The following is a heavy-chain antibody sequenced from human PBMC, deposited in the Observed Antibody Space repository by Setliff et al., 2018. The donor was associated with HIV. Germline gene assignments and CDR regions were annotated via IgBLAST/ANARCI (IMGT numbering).Heavy chain of an antibody. Sequence: PGGSLRLSCAVSGFTLSDYYLDWVRQAPGKGREWVGRTRNKANGYITEYGASVQGRFTISRDNSKDSLSLQMNNLKAEDTAVYSCVRAAAGLDIWSQGIRVTVSS. CDR3: VRAAAGLDI. J-gene: IGHJ4*02. CDR1: GFTLSDYY. V-gene: IGHV3-72*01. CDR2: TRNKANGYIT.